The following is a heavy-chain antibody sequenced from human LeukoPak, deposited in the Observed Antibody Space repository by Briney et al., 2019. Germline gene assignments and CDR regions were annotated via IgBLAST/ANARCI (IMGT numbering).Heavy chain of an antibody. J-gene: IGHJ6*02. Sequence: GGSLRLSCAASGFTFSSYWMSWVRQAPGKGLEWVANIKQDGSEKYYVDSVKGRFTISRDNAKNSLYLQMNSLRAEDTAVYYCARALDYGDYGGYYYYYGMDVWGQGTTVTVSS. CDR1: GFTFSSYW. CDR3: ARALDYGDYGGYYYYYGMDV. CDR2: IKQDGSEK. V-gene: IGHV3-7*01. D-gene: IGHD4-17*01.